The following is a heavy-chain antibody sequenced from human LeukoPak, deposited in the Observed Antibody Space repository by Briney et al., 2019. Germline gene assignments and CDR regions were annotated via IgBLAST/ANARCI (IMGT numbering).Heavy chain of an antibody. Sequence: SETLSLTCTVSGGSISPYYWSWIRQPPGKGLEWIGYIYYSGSTNYNPSLKSRVTISVDMSKNQFSLKLSSVTAADTAVYYCAREYGVYLGVWYFDYWGQGTLVTVSS. CDR1: GGSISPYY. D-gene: IGHD4-17*01. J-gene: IGHJ4*02. CDR3: AREYGVYLGVWYFDY. CDR2: IYYSGST. V-gene: IGHV4-59*01.